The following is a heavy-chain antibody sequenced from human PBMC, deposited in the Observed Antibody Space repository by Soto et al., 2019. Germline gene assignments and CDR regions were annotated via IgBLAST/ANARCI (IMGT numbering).Heavy chain of an antibody. CDR1: GGSISSGGYY. D-gene: IGHD5-12*01. J-gene: IGHJ4*02. Sequence: PSETLSLTCPVSGGSISSGGYYWSWIRQHPGKVLEWIGYIYYSGSTYYNPSLKSRVTISVDTSKNQFSLKLSSVTAADTAVYYGARGRGYSGYDWDTFDYWGQGTLVTVSS. CDR3: ARGRGYSGYDWDTFDY. V-gene: IGHV4-31*03. CDR2: IYYSGST.